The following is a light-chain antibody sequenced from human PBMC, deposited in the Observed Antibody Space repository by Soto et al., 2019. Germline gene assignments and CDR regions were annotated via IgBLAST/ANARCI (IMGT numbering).Light chain of an antibody. J-gene: IGLJ1*01. CDR2: DVN. V-gene: IGLV2-8*01. CDR3: VPSAGGTYV. Sequence: QSVLTQPPSASGSPGQSVTISCTGTSSDVGAYIFVSWYQQHPGKAPKLMVYDVNRRPPGVPDRFFGSKSGNTASLTVSGLQAEDEDDYYCVPSAGGTYVFGTGTKVTVL. CDR1: SSDVGAYIF.